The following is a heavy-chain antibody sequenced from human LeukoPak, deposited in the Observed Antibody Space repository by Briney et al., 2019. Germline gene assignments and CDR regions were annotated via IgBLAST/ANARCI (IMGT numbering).Heavy chain of an antibody. V-gene: IGHV1-8*01. CDR3: ARPALDWANWYFYL. J-gene: IGHJ2*01. CDR2: VNSRSGNS. CDR1: GYTFSNYD. D-gene: IGHD3-3*02. Sequence: GASVKVSCKASGYTFSNYDINWVRQAAGQGLEWMGWVNSRSGNSYYAQRFQGRVTMTRDTSTNTSYMELASLRTDDSAVYYCARPALDWANWYFYLWGRGTLVTVSS.